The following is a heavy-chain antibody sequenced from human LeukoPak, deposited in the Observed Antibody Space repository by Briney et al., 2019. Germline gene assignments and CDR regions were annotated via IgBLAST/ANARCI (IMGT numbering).Heavy chain of an antibody. CDR2: ISAYNGNT. J-gene: IGHJ4*02. Sequence: WASVKVSCKASGDTFTSYGISWVRQAPGQGLEWMGWISAYNGNTNYAQKLQGRVTMTTDTSTSTAYMELRSLRSDDTAVYYCARGGLYCSGGSCYSSWYYFDYWGQGTLVTVSS. V-gene: IGHV1-18*01. CDR1: GDTFTSYG. D-gene: IGHD2-15*01. CDR3: ARGGLYCSGGSCYSSWYYFDY.